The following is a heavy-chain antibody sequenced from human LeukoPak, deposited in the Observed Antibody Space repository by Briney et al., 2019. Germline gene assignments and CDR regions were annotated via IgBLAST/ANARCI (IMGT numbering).Heavy chain of an antibody. V-gene: IGHV4-34*01. D-gene: IGHD4-17*01. CDR3: ARLRSFRTY. J-gene: IGHJ4*02. CDR2: INHSGST. CDR1: GGSFSGYY. Sequence: PSETLSLTCAVYGGSFSGYYWSWIRQPPGKGLEWIGEINHSGSTNYNPSLKSRVTISADTSKNQFSLKLSSVTAADTAVYYCARLRSFRTYWGQGTLVTVSS.